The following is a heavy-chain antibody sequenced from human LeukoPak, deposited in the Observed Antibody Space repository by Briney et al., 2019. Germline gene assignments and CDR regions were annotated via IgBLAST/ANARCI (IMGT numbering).Heavy chain of an antibody. Sequence: SETLSLTCTVSGGSISSGGYYWSWIRQHPGKGLEWIGYIYYSGSTYYNPSLKSRVTISVDTSKNQFSLKLSSVTAADTAVYYCARDPGEPNYGSGTPSIGWFDPWGQGTLVTVSS. V-gene: IGHV4-31*03. D-gene: IGHD3-10*01. CDR2: IYYSGST. J-gene: IGHJ5*02. CDR3: ARDPGEPNYGSGTPSIGWFDP. CDR1: GGSISSGGYY.